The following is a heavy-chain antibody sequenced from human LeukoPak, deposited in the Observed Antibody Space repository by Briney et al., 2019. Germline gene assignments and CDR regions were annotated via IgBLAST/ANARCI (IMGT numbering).Heavy chain of an antibody. D-gene: IGHD3-22*01. CDR3: ARVRDYYDSSGTIDY. Sequence: PSETLSLTCSVSGASIDRGSYYWSWIRQPAGKGLEWIGRIYTSGSTNYNPSLKSRVTISVDTSKNQFSLKLSSVTAADTAVYYCARVRDYYDSSGTIDYWGQGTLVTVSS. CDR1: GASIDRGSYY. V-gene: IGHV4-61*02. CDR2: IYTSGST. J-gene: IGHJ4*02.